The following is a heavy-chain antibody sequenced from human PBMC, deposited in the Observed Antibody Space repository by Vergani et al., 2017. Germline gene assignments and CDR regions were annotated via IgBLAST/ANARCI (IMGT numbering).Heavy chain of an antibody. CDR1: GGTFSSYA. CDR2: IIPIFGTA. J-gene: IGHJ6*02. Sequence: QVQLVQSGAEVKKPGSSVKVSCKASGGTFSSYAISWVRQAPGQGLEWMGRIIPIFGTANYAQKFQSRVTITADESTSTAYMELSSLRSEDTAVYYCARDPRQQLVFGIYYYYYGMDVWGQGTTVTVSS. CDR3: ARDPRQQLVFGIYYYYYGMDV. D-gene: IGHD6-13*01. V-gene: IGHV1-69*18.